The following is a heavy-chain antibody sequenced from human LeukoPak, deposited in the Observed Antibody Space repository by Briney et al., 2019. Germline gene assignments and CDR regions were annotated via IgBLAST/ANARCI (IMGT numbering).Heavy chain of an antibody. CDR3: ARGGNYWPQWWFDP. V-gene: IGHV4-34*01. CDR1: GGSFSGYY. J-gene: IGHJ5*02. Sequence: SETLSLTCAVYGGSFSGYYWTWIRQPPGKGLEWIGEINHSGSTNYNPSLKSRVTISVDTSKNQFSLELNSVTPADTAVYYCARGGNYWPQWWFDPWGRGTLVSVSS. CDR2: INHSGST. D-gene: IGHD1-26*01.